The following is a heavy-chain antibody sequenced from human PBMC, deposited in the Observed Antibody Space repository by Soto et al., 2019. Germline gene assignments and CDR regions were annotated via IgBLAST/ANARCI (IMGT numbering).Heavy chain of an antibody. CDR2: IYGGGRT. V-gene: IGHV3-66*01. CDR3: ASGVWFGGDDY. D-gene: IGHD3-10*01. Sequence: EVQLVESGGALVQPGESLRLSCAASGFTVSSNYMTWVRQAPGKGLEWVSVIYGGGRTYYADSVNDRFALCRDKSKHTLYLQMNSLRVEDTAVYYCASGVWFGGDDYWGQGILVTVSS. J-gene: IGHJ4*02. CDR1: GFTVSSNY.